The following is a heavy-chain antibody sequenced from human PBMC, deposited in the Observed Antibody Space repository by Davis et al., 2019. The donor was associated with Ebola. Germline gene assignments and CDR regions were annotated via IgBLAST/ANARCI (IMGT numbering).Heavy chain of an antibody. J-gene: IGHJ3*02. CDR2: INPITGGT. CDR3: AREGGRYYDSSGYVFDI. D-gene: IGHD3-22*01. V-gene: IGHV1-46*01. CDR1: GYRFTSYY. Sequence: ASVKVSCKASGYRFTSYYMHWVRQAPEQGLEWMGKINPITGGTSYAQNFQVRVNMTRDTSTSTVYMELSSLRSEDTAVYYCAREGGRYYDSSGYVFDIWGQGTMVKVSS.